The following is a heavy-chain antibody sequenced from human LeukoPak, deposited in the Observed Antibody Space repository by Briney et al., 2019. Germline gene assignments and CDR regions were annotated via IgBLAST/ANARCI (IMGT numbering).Heavy chain of an antibody. CDR2: TNEHETEK. CDR1: GFSSSTYW. V-gene: IGHV3-7*01. D-gene: IGHD3-16*01. Sequence: GGSLRLSCEVSGFSSSTYWMSWVRQAPGKGLEWVGQTNEHETEKYYGDAVRGRFTIYRDNAKNSLYLQMNSLRPEDTAVYYCARDSRGTTFDYWGQGTLVTVSS. CDR3: ARDSRGTTFDY. J-gene: IGHJ4*02.